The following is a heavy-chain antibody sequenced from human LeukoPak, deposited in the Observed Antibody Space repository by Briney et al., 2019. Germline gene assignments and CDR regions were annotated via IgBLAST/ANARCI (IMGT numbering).Heavy chain of an antibody. J-gene: IGHJ6*02. D-gene: IGHD2-2*01. V-gene: IGHV1-18*01. CDR3: ARARCSSTSCYEDYYYGMDV. CDR1: GYTFTSYG. CDR2: ISAYNGNT. Sequence: GASVKVSRNASGYTFTSYGISWVRQAPGQGLEGMGWISAYNGNTNYAQKLQGRVTMTTDTSTSTAYMELRSLRSDDRAEYYRARARCSSTSCYEDYYYGMDVWGQGTTVTVSS.